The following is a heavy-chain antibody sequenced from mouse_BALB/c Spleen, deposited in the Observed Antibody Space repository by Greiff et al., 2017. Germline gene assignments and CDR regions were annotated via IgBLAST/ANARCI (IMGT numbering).Heavy chain of an antibody. Sequence: EVKVEESGGGLVKPGGSLKLSCAASGFTFSSYAMSWVRQTPEKRLEWVASISSGGSTYYPDSVKGRFTISRDNARNILYLQMSSLRSEDTAMYYCARGTMITTWFAYWGQGTLVTVSA. J-gene: IGHJ3*01. CDR2: ISSGGST. V-gene: IGHV5-6-5*01. CDR1: GFTFSSYA. D-gene: IGHD2-4*01. CDR3: ARGTMITTWFAY.